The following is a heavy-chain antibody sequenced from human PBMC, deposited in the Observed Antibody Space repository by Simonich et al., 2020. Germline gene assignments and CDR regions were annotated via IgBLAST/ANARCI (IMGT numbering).Heavy chain of an antibody. Sequence: QVQLVQSGAEVKKPGASVKVSCKASGYTFTGYYMHWVRQAPGQGLGWMGWSNPNSGGTNYEQKLQGRVTMTRDTSISTAYMELSRLRSDDTAVYYCARDPVVPAAIRNAFDIWGQGTMVTVSS. CDR3: ARDPVVPAAIRNAFDI. V-gene: IGHV1-2*02. D-gene: IGHD2-2*01. CDR2: SNPNSGGT. CDR1: GYTFTGYY. J-gene: IGHJ3*02.